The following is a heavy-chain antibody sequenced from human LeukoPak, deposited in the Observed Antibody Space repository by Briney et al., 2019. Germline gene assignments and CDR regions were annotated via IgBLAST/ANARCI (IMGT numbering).Heavy chain of an antibody. Sequence: GGSLRLSCAASGFTFDDYAMHWVRQAPGKGLEGVSGISWNSGSIGYADSVKGRFTISRDNAKNSLYLQMNSLRAEDTALYYCAKGVGATPPDAFDIWGQGTMVTVSS. CDR2: ISWNSGSI. CDR1: GFTFDDYA. J-gene: IGHJ3*02. CDR3: AKGVGATPPDAFDI. V-gene: IGHV3-9*01. D-gene: IGHD1-26*01.